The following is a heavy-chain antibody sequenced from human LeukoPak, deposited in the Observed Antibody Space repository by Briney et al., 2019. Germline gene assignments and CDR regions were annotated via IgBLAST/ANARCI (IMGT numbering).Heavy chain of an antibody. CDR2: IYHSGST. Sequence: SETLSLTCTVSGYSISSGYYWGWIRQPPGKGLEWIGSIYHSGSTYYNPSLKSRVTISVDTSKIQFSLKLSSVTAADTAVYYCAGEYYDILTAYYNGRYFDYWGQGTLVTVSS. CDR1: GYSISSGYY. CDR3: AGEYYDILTAYYNGRYFDY. J-gene: IGHJ4*02. V-gene: IGHV4-38-2*02. D-gene: IGHD3-9*01.